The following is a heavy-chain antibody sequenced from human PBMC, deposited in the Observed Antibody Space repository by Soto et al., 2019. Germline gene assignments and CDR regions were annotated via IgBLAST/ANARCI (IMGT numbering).Heavy chain of an antibody. J-gene: IGHJ2*01. CDR1: GLTFSNYW. D-gene: IGHD2-21*02. Sequence: EVQLVESGGGLVQPGGSLRLSCEASGLTFSNYWMHWVRQAPGKGLVWVSRIHRDGTSTSYADSVKGRFTISRDNAKNTLYLQMHSLRAEDTAVYYCARDGAYCGGDCYSLWYFDLWGRGTLVTVSS. V-gene: IGHV3-74*01. CDR3: ARDGAYCGGDCYSLWYFDL. CDR2: IHRDGTST.